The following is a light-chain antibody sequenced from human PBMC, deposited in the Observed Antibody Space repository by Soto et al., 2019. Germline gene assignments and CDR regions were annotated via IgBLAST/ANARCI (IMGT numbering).Light chain of an antibody. V-gene: IGKV3-15*01. J-gene: IGKJ1*01. CDR1: QSVGNS. Sequence: VVMTQSPGTLSVSPGEGVTLSCRASQSVGNSLAWYQQKPGQAPRLLIFGASTRVTGIPAGFSGSGSGTEFTLTISSLQSEDFAVYYCQQYIYWPWTFGQGTKVDIK. CDR2: GAS. CDR3: QQYIYWPWT.